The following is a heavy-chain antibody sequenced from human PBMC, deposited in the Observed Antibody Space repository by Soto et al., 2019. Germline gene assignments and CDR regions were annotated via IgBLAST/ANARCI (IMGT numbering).Heavy chain of an antibody. V-gene: IGHV3-48*03. Sequence: GGSLRLACAASGFTFSSYARSWGRQGPGKGLEWISYISSSGISIYYADSVKGRFTISRDNAWNSLNLQMNSLRVEDTAVYYCARDGYDSSGDSEYFQYWGQGTLVTVSS. CDR1: GFTFSSYA. CDR2: ISSSGISI. D-gene: IGHD3-22*01. J-gene: IGHJ1*01. CDR3: ARDGYDSSGDSEYFQY.